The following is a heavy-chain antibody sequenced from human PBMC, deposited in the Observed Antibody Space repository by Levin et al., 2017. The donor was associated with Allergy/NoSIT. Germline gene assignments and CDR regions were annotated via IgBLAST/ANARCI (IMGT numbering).Heavy chain of an antibody. Sequence: SETLSLTCTVSGGSISSYYWSWIRQPPGKGLEWIGYIYYSGSTNYNPSLKSRVTISVDTSKNQFSLKLSSVTAADTAVYYCARAILYGDYDYYYYYYMDVWGKGTTVTVSS. CDR2: IYYSGST. J-gene: IGHJ6*03. V-gene: IGHV4-59*01. CDR3: ARAILYGDYDYYYYYYMDV. CDR1: GGSISSYY. D-gene: IGHD4-17*01.